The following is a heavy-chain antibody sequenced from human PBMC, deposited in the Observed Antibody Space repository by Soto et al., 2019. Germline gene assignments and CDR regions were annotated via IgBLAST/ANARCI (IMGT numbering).Heavy chain of an antibody. V-gene: IGHV3-74*01. CDR3: ARVVLSSSPYEYYFDY. D-gene: IGHD6-6*01. CDR2: INSDGSST. CDR1: GFTFSSYW. Sequence: GGSLRLSCAASGFTFSSYWMHWVRQAPGKGLVWVSRINSDGSSTSYADSVKGRFTISRDNAKNTLYLQMNSLRAEDTAVYYCARVVLSSSPYEYYFDYWGQGTLVTVSS. J-gene: IGHJ4*02.